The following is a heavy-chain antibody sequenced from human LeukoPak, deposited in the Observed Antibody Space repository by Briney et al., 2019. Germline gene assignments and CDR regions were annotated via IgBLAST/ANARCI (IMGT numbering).Heavy chain of an antibody. CDR3: AKGVGSTGSYFDY. Sequence: GGSLRLACAASGFTFSSYGIHWVRQAPGKGLEWVSVISYDGSTIYYADSAKGRFTISRDNSKDTVYLQMNSLRGDDTAVYYCAKGVGSTGSYFDYWGQGTLVTVSS. V-gene: IGHV3-30*18. J-gene: IGHJ4*02. CDR1: GFTFSSYG. D-gene: IGHD1-26*01. CDR2: ISYDGSTI.